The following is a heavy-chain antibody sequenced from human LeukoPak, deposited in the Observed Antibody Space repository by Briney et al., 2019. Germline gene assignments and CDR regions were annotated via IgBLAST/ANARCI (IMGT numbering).Heavy chain of an antibody. V-gene: IGHV3-7*01. CDR1: GFTFRTYW. CDR2: INQDGSEE. Sequence: GGSLRLSCAASGFTFRTYWMSWIRQAPGKEPEWVADINQDGSEEYYLQSVRGRFTVSRDNAQNAVFLQMTNLRADDTAVYYCARWKMELQRNAFDFWGQGTVVTVSS. CDR3: ARWKMELQRNAFDF. J-gene: IGHJ3*01. D-gene: IGHD1-26*01.